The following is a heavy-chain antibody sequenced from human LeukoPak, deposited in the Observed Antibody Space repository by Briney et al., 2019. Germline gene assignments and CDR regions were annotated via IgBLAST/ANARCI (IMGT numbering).Heavy chain of an antibody. D-gene: IGHD5-18*01. CDR1: GFSFSSYN. CDR2: ISTSGSII. V-gene: IGHV3-48*03. CDR3: ARDATTQVGYVYMDV. J-gene: IGHJ6*03. Sequence: GGSLRLSCAASGFSFSSYNMSWVRQAPGKGLEWVSHISTSGSIIHYADSVEGRFTISRDNAKNSLYLQMNSLRAEDTALYYCARDATTQVGYVYMDVWGKGTTVTISS.